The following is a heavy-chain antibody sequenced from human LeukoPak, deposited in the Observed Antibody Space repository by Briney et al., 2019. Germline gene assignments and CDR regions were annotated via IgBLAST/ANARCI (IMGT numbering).Heavy chain of an antibody. D-gene: IGHD2-8*01. CDR2: ISYDGSNE. Sequence: GRSLRLSCAASGFTFSSYAMHWVRQAPGKGLEWVALISYDGSNEYYADSVKGRFTISRDNSKNTLFLQMNSLRAEDTAVYYCARAQWYPLPDYWGQGTLVTVSS. J-gene: IGHJ4*02. CDR1: GFTFSSYA. V-gene: IGHV3-30-3*01. CDR3: ARAQWYPLPDY.